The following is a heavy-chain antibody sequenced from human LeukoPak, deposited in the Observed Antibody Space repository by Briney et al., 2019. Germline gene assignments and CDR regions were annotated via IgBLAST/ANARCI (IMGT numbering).Heavy chain of an antibody. D-gene: IGHD3-10*01. CDR2: IRYDGGET. CDR1: GFTFNRRG. Sequence: GGSLRLSCAASGFTFNRRGMHWVRQAPGKGLEWVAFIRYDGGETFYADFVKGRFTISRDNSKNTLSLQMNSLRVEDTAIYYCASNLASSFHIWGQGKMVIVSS. V-gene: IGHV3-30*02. CDR3: ASNLASSFHI. J-gene: IGHJ3*02.